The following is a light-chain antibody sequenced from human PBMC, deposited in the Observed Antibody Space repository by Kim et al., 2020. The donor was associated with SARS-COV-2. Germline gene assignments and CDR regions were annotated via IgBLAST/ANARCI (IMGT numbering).Light chain of an antibody. CDR3: SSSTSRMTWV. CDR1: SDDIGRYKY. Sequence: QSVLTQPASVSGSPGQSITISCTGTSDDIGRYKYVSWYQQIAGRVPTLIISDVSDRPSGISHRFSGSKSGNTASLTISGLQAEDEGDYYCSSSTSRMTWVFGGGTQLTVL. V-gene: IGLV2-14*01. J-gene: IGLJ3*02. CDR2: DVS.